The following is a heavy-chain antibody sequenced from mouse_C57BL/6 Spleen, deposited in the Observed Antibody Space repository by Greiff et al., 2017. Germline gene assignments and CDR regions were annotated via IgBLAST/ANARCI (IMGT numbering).Heavy chain of an antibody. CDR2: IYPGDGDT. J-gene: IGHJ1*03. CDR3: ARAGGVPWYCDV. V-gene: IGHV1-80*01. Sequence: VQLQESGAELVKPGASVKISCKASGYAFSSYWMNWVKQRPGKGLEWIGQIYPGDGDTNYNGKFKGKATLTADKSSSTAYMQLSSLTSEDSAVYFCARAGGVPWYCDVWGTGTTVTVSS. CDR1: GYAFSSYW.